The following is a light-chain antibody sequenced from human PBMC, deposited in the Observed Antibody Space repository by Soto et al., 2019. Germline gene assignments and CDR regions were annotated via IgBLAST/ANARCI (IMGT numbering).Light chain of an antibody. CDR2: DNN. Sequence: QSVLTQPPSLSAAPGQTVTISCSGGSSNIGNNYVSWYQQVAGTTPKLLIFDNNKRPSGIPDRFSGSKSGTSATLGIAGLHTGHAADYYCATWDSSLSAWLFGGGTKVTVL. CDR3: ATWDSSLSAWL. J-gene: IGLJ3*02. V-gene: IGLV1-51*01. CDR1: SSNIGNNY.